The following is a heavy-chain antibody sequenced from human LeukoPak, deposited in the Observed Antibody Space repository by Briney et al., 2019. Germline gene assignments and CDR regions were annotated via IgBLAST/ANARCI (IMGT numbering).Heavy chain of an antibody. CDR3: ATYQIGYNWNAD. Sequence: ASVKVSYKVSGYTLTELSMHWVRQAPGKGLEWMGGFDPEDGETIYAQKFQGRVTMTEDTSTDTAYMELSSLRSEDTAVYYCATYQIGYNWNADWGQGTLVTVSS. D-gene: IGHD1-1*01. J-gene: IGHJ4*02. CDR1: GYTLTELS. V-gene: IGHV1-24*01. CDR2: FDPEDGET.